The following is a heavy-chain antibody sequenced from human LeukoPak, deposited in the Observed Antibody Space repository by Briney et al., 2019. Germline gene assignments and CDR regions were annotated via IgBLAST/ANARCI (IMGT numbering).Heavy chain of an antibody. CDR1: GYTFTSYG. Sequence: ASLKVSCKASGYTFTSYGISWVRQAPGQGLEWMGWISAYNGNTNYAQKLQGRVTMTTDTSTSTAYMELRSLRSDVTAVYYCARVSRGVVVVAATGWFDPWGQRTLVTVSS. V-gene: IGHV1-18*01. D-gene: IGHD2-15*01. J-gene: IGHJ5*02. CDR2: ISAYNGNT. CDR3: ARVSRGVVVVAATGWFDP.